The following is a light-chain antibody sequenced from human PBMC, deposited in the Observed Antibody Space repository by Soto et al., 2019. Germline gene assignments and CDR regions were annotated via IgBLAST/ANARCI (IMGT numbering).Light chain of an antibody. V-gene: IGLV1-47*01. J-gene: IGLJ1*01. Sequence: QSVLTQPPSASGTPGQRVTTSCSGSSSNIGSNYVYWYQQLPGTAPKLLIYRNNQRPSGVPDRFSGSKSGTSASLAISGLRSEDEADYYCAAWDDSVYVFGTGTKVTVL. CDR3: AAWDDSVYV. CDR1: SSNIGSNY. CDR2: RNN.